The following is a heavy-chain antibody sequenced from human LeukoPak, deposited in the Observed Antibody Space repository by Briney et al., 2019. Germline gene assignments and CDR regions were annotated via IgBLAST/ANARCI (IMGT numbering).Heavy chain of an antibody. Sequence: SETLSLTCTVSGGSITHYFWSWIRQSPGKGLEWIGHIYYTGITTYNPSLRRRLSISLDTSKNQFSLRLNSVTVTDTAVYYCARHANGGSFPLVFWGQRTLVTVSS. CDR2: IYYTGIT. CDR1: GGSITHYF. V-gene: IGHV4-59*08. J-gene: IGHJ4*02. D-gene: IGHD4-17*01. CDR3: ARHANGGSFPLVF.